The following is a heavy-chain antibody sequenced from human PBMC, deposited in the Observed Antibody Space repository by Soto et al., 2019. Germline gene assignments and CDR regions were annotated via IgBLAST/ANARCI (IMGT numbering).Heavy chain of an antibody. CDR3: ARDRSPYDFWSGYYSAVHY. Sequence: LRLSCAASGFTFSSYSMNWVRQAPGKGLEWVSSISSSSSYIYYADSVKGRFTISRDNAKNSLYLQMNSLRAEDTAVYYCARDRSPYDFWSGYYSAVHYWGQGTLVTVSS. V-gene: IGHV3-21*01. CDR1: GFTFSSYS. CDR2: ISSSSSYI. D-gene: IGHD3-3*01. J-gene: IGHJ4*02.